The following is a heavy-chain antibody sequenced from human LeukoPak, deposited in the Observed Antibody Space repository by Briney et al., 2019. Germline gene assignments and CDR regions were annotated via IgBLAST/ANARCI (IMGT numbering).Heavy chain of an antibody. D-gene: IGHD2-2*01. V-gene: IGHV3-33*01. CDR2: IWYDGSNK. Sequence: GGSLRLSCAASGFTFSSYGMHWVRQAPGKGLEWVAVIWYDGSNKYYADSVKGRFTISRDNSKNTLYLQMNSLRAEDTAVYYVARGGGDCSSTSCFLTPIDFWGQGTLVTVSS. J-gene: IGHJ4*02. CDR1: GFTFSSYG. CDR3: ARGGGDCSSTSCFLTPIDF.